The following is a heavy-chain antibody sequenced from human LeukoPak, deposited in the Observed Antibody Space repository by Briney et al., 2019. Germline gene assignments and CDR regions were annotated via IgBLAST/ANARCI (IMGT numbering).Heavy chain of an antibody. CDR3: ASFGQQLVIDY. CDR1: GGSISSYY. D-gene: IGHD6-13*01. V-gene: IGHV4-4*07. J-gene: IGHJ4*02. CDR2: IYTSGST. Sequence: PSETPSLTCTVSGGSISSYYWSWIRQPAGKGLEWIGRIYTSGSTNYNPSLKSRVTMSVDTSKNQFSLKLSSVTAADTAVYYCASFGQQLVIDYWGQGTLVTVSS.